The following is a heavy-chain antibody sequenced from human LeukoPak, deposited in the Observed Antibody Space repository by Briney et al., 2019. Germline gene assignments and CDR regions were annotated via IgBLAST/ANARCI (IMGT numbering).Heavy chain of an antibody. Sequence: PSETLSLTCTVSGGSISSSTYYWGWIRQPPGKGLEWIGSFYYSGGTYYNPSLKSRVTISVDTSKNQFSLKLSSVTAADTAVYYCAREVHPVGPTYASLNWFDPWGRGTLVTVSS. CDR2: FYYSGGT. CDR1: GGSISSSTYY. CDR3: AREVHPVGPTYASLNWFDP. J-gene: IGHJ5*02. D-gene: IGHD1-26*01. V-gene: IGHV4-39*02.